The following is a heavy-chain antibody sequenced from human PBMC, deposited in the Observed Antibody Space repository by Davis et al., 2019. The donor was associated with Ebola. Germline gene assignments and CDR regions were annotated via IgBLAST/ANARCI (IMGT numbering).Heavy chain of an antibody. Sequence: MPSETLSLTCTVSGGSVSSSSYYWNWIRQPPGKGLEWIGYIYYSGSTKYNPSLKSRVTISVDTSKNQFSLKLSSVTAADTAVYYCARDRSYAWGDYFDYWGQGTLVTVSS. CDR2: IYYSGST. V-gene: IGHV4-61*01. CDR1: GGSVSSSSYY. J-gene: IGHJ4*02. D-gene: IGHD2-2*01. CDR3: ARDRSYAWGDYFDY.